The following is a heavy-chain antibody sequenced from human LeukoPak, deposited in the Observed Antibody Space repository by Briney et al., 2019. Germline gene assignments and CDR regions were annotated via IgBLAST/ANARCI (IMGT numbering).Heavy chain of an antibody. CDR1: GNYW. V-gene: IGHV3-74*01. CDR3: VSLYETY. D-gene: IGHD2/OR15-2a*01. CDR2: INSDGSWT. Sequence: GGSLRLSCAASGNYWMHWVRQAPGKGLVWVSHINSDGSWTGYADSVKGRFTISKDNAKNTVYLQMNNLRAEDTAVYYCVSLYETYWGRGTLVTVSS. J-gene: IGHJ4*02.